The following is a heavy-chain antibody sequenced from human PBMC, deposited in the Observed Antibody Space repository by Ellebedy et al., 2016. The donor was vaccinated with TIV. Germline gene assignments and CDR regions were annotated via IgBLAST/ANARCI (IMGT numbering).Heavy chain of an antibody. CDR2: IYSDGRTI. CDR3: ARQFDQPAR. CDR1: GFTFSSYW. V-gene: IGHV3-74*01. D-gene: IGHD3-9*01. Sequence: GESLKISCAASGFTFSSYWMHWVRQTPGKGLEWVSRIYSDGRTINYADSVRGRFTISRDNAKNTLYLEMNSLRVDDTAVYYCARQFDQPARWGQGTLVTVSS. J-gene: IGHJ4*02.